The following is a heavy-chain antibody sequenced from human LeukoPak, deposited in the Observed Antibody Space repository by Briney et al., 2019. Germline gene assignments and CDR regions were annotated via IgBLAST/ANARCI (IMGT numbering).Heavy chain of an antibody. Sequence: GGSLRLSCAASGFTFSNYAMHWVRQAPGKGLEWVAVISYDGSNKYYADSVKGRFTISRDNSKNTLYLQMNSLRAEDTAVYYCAKGNSGSYGAFDIWGQGTMVTVSS. J-gene: IGHJ3*02. D-gene: IGHD1-26*01. CDR2: ISYDGSNK. V-gene: IGHV3-30-3*01. CDR3: AKGNSGSYGAFDI. CDR1: GFTFSNYA.